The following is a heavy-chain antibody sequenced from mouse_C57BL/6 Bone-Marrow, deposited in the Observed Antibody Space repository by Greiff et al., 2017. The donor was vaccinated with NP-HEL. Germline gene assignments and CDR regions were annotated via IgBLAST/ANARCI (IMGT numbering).Heavy chain of an antibody. V-gene: IGHV1-18*01. CDR3: ARERYDAYYYAMDY. D-gene: IGHD2-12*01. Sequence: EVKLVESGPELVKPGASVKIPCKASGYTFTDYNMDWVKQSHGKSLEWIGDINPNNGGTIYNQKFKGKATLTVDKSSSTAYMELRSLTSEDTAVYYCARERYDAYYYAMDYWGQGTSVTVSS. CDR2: INPNNGGT. J-gene: IGHJ4*01. CDR1: GYTFTDYN.